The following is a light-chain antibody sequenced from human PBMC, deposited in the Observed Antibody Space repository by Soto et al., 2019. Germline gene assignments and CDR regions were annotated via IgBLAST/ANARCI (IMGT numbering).Light chain of an antibody. V-gene: IGKV3-20*01. J-gene: IGKJ1*01. CDR1: QSISSSY. CDR2: GAS. CDR3: HQYGSAPAWT. Sequence: EIVLTQSPGTLSLFPGERATLSCRASQSISSSYLAWYQQKPGQAPRLLIHGASNRATGIPDRFSVAGSGKDFTLTISRLEPEDFAVYYCHQYGSAPAWTFGQGTKVEIK.